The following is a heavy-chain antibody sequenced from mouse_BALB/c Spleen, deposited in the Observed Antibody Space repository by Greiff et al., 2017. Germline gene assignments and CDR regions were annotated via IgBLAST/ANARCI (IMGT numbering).Heavy chain of an antibody. CDR2: IDPSDSYT. J-gene: IGHJ3*01. Sequence: VQLQQPGAELVKPGASVKLSCKASGYTFTSYWMHWVKQRPGQGLEWIGEIDPSDSYTNYNQKFKGKATLTVDKSSSTAYMQLSSLTSEDSAVYYCARYYYGSSYGSWFAYWGQGTLVTVSA. D-gene: IGHD1-1*01. V-gene: IGHV1-69*02. CDR3: ARYYYGSSYGSWFAY. CDR1: GYTFTSYW.